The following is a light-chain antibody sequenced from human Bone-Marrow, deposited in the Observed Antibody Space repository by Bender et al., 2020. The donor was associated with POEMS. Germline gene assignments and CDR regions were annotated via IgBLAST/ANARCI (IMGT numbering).Light chain of an antibody. J-gene: IGLJ3*02. CDR1: NMETNS. Sequence: SYVLTQPPSVSVAPGKTATITCGGDNMETNSVHWYRQKPGQAPILVVFGDSDRPSAIPDRLSASNSGNTATLTITRVEAGDEADYYCQLWDLIGERPFGGGTKLTVL. CDR3: QLWDLIGERP. V-gene: IGLV3-21*03. CDR2: GDS.